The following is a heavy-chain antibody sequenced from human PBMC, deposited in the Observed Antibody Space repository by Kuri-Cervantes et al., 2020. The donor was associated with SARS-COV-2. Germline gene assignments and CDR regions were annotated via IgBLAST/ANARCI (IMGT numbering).Heavy chain of an antibody. CDR2: IHPGDPDT. J-gene: IGHJ6*03. CDR1: GYSFTTYW. D-gene: IGHD4-17*01. CDR3: ARRAYGEEVDYYYMDV. Sequence: KVSCKGSGYSFTTYWIGWVRQMPGKGLEWMGIIHPGDPDTRYSPSFQGQGTISADKSINTAFLQWSSLKASDTAIYYCARRAYGEEVDYYYMDVWGKGTAVTVSS. V-gene: IGHV5-51*01.